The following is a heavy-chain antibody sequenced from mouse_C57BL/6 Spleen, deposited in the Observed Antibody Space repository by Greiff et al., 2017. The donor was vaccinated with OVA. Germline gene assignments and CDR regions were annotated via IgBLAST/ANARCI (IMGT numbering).Heavy chain of an antibody. J-gene: IGHJ4*01. D-gene: IGHD4-1*01. CDR2: IDPSDSYT. CDR3: ARNPSLTGNYYAMDD. CDR1: GYTFTSYW. V-gene: IGHV1-69*01. Sequence: QVQLQQPGAELVMPGASVKLSCKASGYTFTSYWMHWVKQRPGQGLEWIGEIDPSDSYTNYNQKFKGKSTLTVDKSSSTAYMQLSSLTSEDSAVYYCARNPSLTGNYYAMDDWGQGTSVTVSS.